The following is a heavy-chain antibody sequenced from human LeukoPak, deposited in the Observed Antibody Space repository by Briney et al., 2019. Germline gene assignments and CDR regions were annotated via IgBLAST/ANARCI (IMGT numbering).Heavy chain of an antibody. V-gene: IGHV3-15*01. CDR3: TTDLIMAGLDY. CDR2: IKSKTDGGTT. J-gene: IGHJ4*02. D-gene: IGHD6-19*01. CDR1: GFTFSNAW. Sequence: GGSLRLSCAASGFTFSNAWMSWVRQAPGKGLEWVGRIKSKTDGGTTDYTAPVKGRFTISRDDSKNTLYLQMNSLKTEDTAVYYCTTDLIMAGLDYWGQGTLVTVSS.